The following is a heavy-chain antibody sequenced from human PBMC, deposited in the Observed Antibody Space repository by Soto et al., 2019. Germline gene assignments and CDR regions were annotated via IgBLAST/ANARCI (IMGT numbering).Heavy chain of an antibody. CDR1: GYSFTSYW. J-gene: IGHJ4*02. CDR3: ARLEVVPRAYYFDY. V-gene: IGHV5-51*01. CDR2: IYPGDSDT. D-gene: IGHD3-3*01. Sequence: GESLKISCKGSGYSFTSYWIGWGRQMPGKGLEWMGIIYPGDSDTRYSPSFQGQVTISADKSISTAYLQWSSLKAADASIYYCARLEVVPRAYYFDYWGQGTLVTVSS.